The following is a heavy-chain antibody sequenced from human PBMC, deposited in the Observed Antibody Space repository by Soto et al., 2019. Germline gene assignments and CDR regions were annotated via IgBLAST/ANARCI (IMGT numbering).Heavy chain of an antibody. J-gene: IGHJ4*02. CDR3: AKDRYSSSSTLFDY. CDR2: ISGSGGST. CDR1: GFTFSSYA. Sequence: PGGSLRLSCAASGFTFSSYAMSWVRQAPRKGLEWVSAISGSGGSTYYAGSVKGRFTISRDNSKNTLCLQMNNLSADDTAVYYCAKDRYSSSSTLFDYWGQGTLVTVSS. V-gene: IGHV3-23*01. D-gene: IGHD6-6*01.